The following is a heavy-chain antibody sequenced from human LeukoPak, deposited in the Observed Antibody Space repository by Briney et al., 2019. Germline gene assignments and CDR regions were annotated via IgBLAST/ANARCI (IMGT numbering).Heavy chain of an antibody. CDR1: GFTFSSNS. V-gene: IGHV3-21*01. Sequence: GGSLRLSCAASGFTFSSNSMNWVRQAPGKGLEWVSSISSSSSYIYYADSVKGRFTISRDNAKNSLYLQMNSLRAEDTAVYYCARGRVLRFLEWSNTGVAFDIWGQGTMVTVSS. CDR3: ARGRVLRFLEWSNTGVAFDI. D-gene: IGHD3-3*01. J-gene: IGHJ3*02. CDR2: ISSSSSYI.